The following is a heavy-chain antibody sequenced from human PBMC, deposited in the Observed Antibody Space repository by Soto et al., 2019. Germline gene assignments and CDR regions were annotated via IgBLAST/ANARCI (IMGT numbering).Heavy chain of an antibody. D-gene: IGHD3-16*01. CDR3: ARGGGYTFDY. V-gene: IGHV4-30-2*01. CDR2: IYHSGST. Sequence: QLQLQESGSGLVKPSQTLSLTCAVSGGSISSGGYSWSRIRQPPGKGLEWIGYIYHSGSTYYNPSLKSRVTITIDRSKNQFSLKLSSVTAADTAVYYFARGGGYTFDYWGQGTLVTVSS. CDR1: GGSISSGGYS. J-gene: IGHJ4*02.